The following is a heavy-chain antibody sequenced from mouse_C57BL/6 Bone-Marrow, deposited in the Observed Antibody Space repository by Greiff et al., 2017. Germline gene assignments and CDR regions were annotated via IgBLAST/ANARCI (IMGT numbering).Heavy chain of an antibody. D-gene: IGHD1-1*01. J-gene: IGHJ2*01. V-gene: IGHV1-72*01. CDR3: ARSCCSITTVVAPFDY. CDR2: IDPNSGGT. CDR1: GYTFTSYW. Sequence: QVQLQQPGAELVKPGASVKLSCKASGYTFTSYWMHWVKQRPGRGLEWIGRIDPNSGGTKYNEKFKSKATLTVDKPSSTAYMQLSSLTSEDSAVYYCARSCCSITTVVAPFDYWGQGTTLTVSS.